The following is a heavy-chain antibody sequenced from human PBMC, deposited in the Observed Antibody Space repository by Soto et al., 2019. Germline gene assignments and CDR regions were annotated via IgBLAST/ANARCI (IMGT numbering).Heavy chain of an antibody. Sequence: ASVKVSCKASGYTFTNYGFSWVRQAPGQGLEWMGWISGYNGNTNYAERLQGRVTMTTDTSTSTAYMELKSLRYDDTAVYYCARVPYYDILTANPIRGGRYFDYWGQGTLVTVSS. V-gene: IGHV1-18*01. J-gene: IGHJ4*02. CDR2: ISGYNGNT. CDR1: GYTFTNYG. D-gene: IGHD3-9*01. CDR3: ARVPYYDILTANPIRGGRYFDY.